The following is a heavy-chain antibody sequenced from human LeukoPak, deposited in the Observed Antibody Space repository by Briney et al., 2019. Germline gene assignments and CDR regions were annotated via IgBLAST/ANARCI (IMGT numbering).Heavy chain of an antibody. Sequence: TSVKVSCKASGFTFTSSAVQWVRQARGQRLEWIGWIVVGSGNTNYAQKFQERVTITRDMSTSTAYMELSSLRSEDTAVYYCARGSDGSGGYYYMDVWGKGTTVTVSS. CDR2: IVVGSGNT. V-gene: IGHV1-58*01. D-gene: IGHD3-10*01. J-gene: IGHJ6*03. CDR1: GFTFTSSA. CDR3: ARGSDGSGGYYYMDV.